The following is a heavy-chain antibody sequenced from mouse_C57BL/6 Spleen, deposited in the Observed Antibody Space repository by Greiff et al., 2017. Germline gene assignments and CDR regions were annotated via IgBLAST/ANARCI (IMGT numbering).Heavy chain of an antibody. CDR3: ASLHYYGSSSWYFDV. Sequence: EVQLQESGPGLVKPSQSLSLTCSVTGYSIPSGYYWNWIRQFPGNKLEWMGYISYDGSNNYNPSLKNRISITRDTSKNQFFLKLNSVTTEDTATYYCASLHYYGSSSWYFDVWGTGTTVTVSS. CDR1: GYSIPSGYY. D-gene: IGHD1-1*01. CDR2: ISYDGSN. J-gene: IGHJ1*03. V-gene: IGHV3-6*01.